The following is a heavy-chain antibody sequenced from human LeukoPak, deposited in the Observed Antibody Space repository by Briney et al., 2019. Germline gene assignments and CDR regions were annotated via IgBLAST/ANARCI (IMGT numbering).Heavy chain of an antibody. J-gene: IGHJ3*02. CDR3: AKYSYYDILTGSFDI. CDR2: ISWNSGSI. CDR1: GFTFDDYA. D-gene: IGHD3-9*01. Sequence: GGSLRLSCAASGFTFDDYAMHWVRQAPGKGLEWVSGISWNSGSIGYADSVKGRFTISRDNAKNSLYLQMNSLRAEDTALYYCAKYSYYDILTGSFDIWGQGTMATVSS. V-gene: IGHV3-9*01.